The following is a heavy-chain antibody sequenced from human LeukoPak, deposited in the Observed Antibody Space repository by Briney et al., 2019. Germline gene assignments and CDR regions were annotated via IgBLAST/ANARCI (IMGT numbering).Heavy chain of an antibody. CDR3: ARVVLSGPFDY. J-gene: IGHJ4*02. CDR2: IYSGGSA. V-gene: IGHV3-66*01. Sequence: QSGGSLRLSCAASGFTVSSNYMSWVRQAPGKGLEWVSVIYSGGSASYADSVKGRFTISRDNSKNTLYLQMNSLRAEDTAVYYCARVVLSGPFDYWGQGTLVTVSS. D-gene: IGHD1-26*01. CDR1: GFTVSSNY.